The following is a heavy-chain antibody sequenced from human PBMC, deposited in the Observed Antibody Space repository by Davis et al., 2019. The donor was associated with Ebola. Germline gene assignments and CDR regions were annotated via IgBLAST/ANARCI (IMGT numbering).Heavy chain of an antibody. Sequence: GESLKISCAASGFTFSSYWMHWVRQAQGKGLVWVSRINIDGSSTTYADSVKGRFTISRDNAKNTLYLQMNSLRAEDTAVYYCAREGGMVQGPWGAFDIWGQGTMVTVSS. J-gene: IGHJ3*02. V-gene: IGHV3-74*01. CDR3: AREGGMVQGPWGAFDI. D-gene: IGHD3-10*01. CDR1: GFTFSSYW. CDR2: INIDGSST.